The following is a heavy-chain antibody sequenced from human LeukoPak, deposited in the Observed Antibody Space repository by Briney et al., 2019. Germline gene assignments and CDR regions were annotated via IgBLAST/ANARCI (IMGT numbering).Heavy chain of an antibody. D-gene: IGHD2-15*01. CDR3: AGTGDCSGGSCRSRWGY. CDR1: GYSFTSYW. V-gene: IGHV5-51*01. Sequence: GESLKISCKGSGYSFTSYWIGWVRQMPGKGLEWIGTIYPSDSDTRYSPSFQGQVTISADKSISTAYVQWSSLKASDTAMYYCAGTGDCSGGSCRSRWGYWGQGTLVTVSS. CDR2: IYPSDSDT. J-gene: IGHJ4*02.